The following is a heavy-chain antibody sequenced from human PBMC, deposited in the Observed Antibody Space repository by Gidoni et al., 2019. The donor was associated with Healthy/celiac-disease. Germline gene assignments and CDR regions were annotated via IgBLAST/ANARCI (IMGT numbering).Heavy chain of an antibody. CDR2: IIPILGIA. J-gene: IGHJ4*02. CDR3: AILRGDGYNWWDPSGDY. Sequence: QVQLVQSGAEVKKPGSSVKVSCKASGGTFSSYAISWVRQAPGQGLEWMGRIIPILGIANYAQKVQGRVTITADKSTSTAYMELSSLRSEDTAVYYCAILRGDGYNWWDPSGDYWGQGTLVTVSS. V-gene: IGHV1-69*09. CDR1: GGTFSSYA. D-gene: IGHD5-12*01.